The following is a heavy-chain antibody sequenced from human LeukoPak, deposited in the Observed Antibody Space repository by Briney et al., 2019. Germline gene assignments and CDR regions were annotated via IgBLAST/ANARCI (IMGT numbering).Heavy chain of an antibody. CDR2: IKQDGSEK. D-gene: IGHD6-19*01. V-gene: IGHV3-7*03. Sequence: GGSLRLSCAASGFTSSSYWMSWVRQAPGKGLKWLANIKQDGSEKYYVDSVKGRFTISRDNAKNSLYLQMNSLRAEDTAVYYCARGPWGSSGWSYFDYWGQGTLVTVSS. J-gene: IGHJ4*02. CDR3: ARGPWGSSGWSYFDY. CDR1: GFTSSSYW.